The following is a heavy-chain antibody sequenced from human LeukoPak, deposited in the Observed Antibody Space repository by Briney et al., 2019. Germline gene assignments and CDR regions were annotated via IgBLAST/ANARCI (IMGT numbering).Heavy chain of an antibody. CDR1: GYTFTSYD. D-gene: IGHD2-2*02. V-gene: IGHV1-8*01. Sequence: ASVKVSCKASGYTFTSYDINWVRQATGQGLEWMGWMNPNSGNTGYAQKFQGRVTMTRNTSISTAYMELSSLRSEDTAVYYCARGLYPFDAFDIWGQGTMVTVSS. CDR2: MNPNSGNT. CDR3: ARGLYPFDAFDI. J-gene: IGHJ3*02.